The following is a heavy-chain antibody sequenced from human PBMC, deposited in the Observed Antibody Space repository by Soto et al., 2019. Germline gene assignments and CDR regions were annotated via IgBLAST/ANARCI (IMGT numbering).Heavy chain of an antibody. CDR3: ASPARNYDFWSGYSFDI. Sequence: QVQLVQSGAEVKKPGASVKVSCKASGYTFTSYDINWVRQATGQGLEWMGWMNPNSGNTGYAQKFQGRVTMTRNTSXSXXSMELSSLRSEDTAVYYCASPARNYDFWSGYSFDIWGQGTMVTVSS. CDR2: MNPNSGNT. D-gene: IGHD3-3*01. J-gene: IGHJ3*02. V-gene: IGHV1-8*01. CDR1: GYTFTSYD.